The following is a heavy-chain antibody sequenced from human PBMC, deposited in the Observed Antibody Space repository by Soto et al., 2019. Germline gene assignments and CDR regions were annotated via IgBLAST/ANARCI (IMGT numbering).Heavy chain of an antibody. Sequence: QVQLQQWGAGLLKPSETLSLTCGVYGGSFSTYFWTWIRQPPGKGLEWIGEVNHSGGTNYNPSLKSRITIYLDTSKSKLSLKLTSVIAADTAVYYCARERRVVGGYSSSWYDYFDSWGQGTLVTVSS. CDR2: VNHSGGT. J-gene: IGHJ4*02. CDR1: GGSFSTYF. V-gene: IGHV4-34*01. D-gene: IGHD6-13*01. CDR3: ARERRVVGGYSSSWYDYFDS.